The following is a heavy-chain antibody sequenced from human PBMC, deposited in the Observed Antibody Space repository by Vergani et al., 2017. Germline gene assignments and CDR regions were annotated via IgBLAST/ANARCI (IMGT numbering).Heavy chain of an antibody. J-gene: IGHJ4*02. Sequence: QVQLVQSGAEVKKPGSSVKVSCKASGGTFSSYTISWVRQAPGQGLEWMGRIIPILGIANYAQKFQGRVTMTADKSTSTAYMELRSLRSDDTAVYYCASFNWNPTGTRGPFDYWGQGTLVTVSS. CDR1: GGTFSSYT. CDR3: ASFNWNPTGTRGPFDY. V-gene: IGHV1-69*02. CDR2: IIPILGIA. D-gene: IGHD1-20*01.